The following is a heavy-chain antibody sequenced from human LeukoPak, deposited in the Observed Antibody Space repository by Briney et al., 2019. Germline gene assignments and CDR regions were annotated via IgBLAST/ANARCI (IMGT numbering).Heavy chain of an antibody. V-gene: IGHV4-38-2*02. CDR1: GYSISSGYY. CDR2: MYHSGST. CDR3: ARERFEVVTSFDY. Sequence: SETLSLTCTVSGYSISSGYYWGWIRQPPGKGLEWIGSMYHSGSTYYNPSLKSRVTISVDTSKNQFSLKLSSVTAADTAVYYCARERFEVVTSFDYWGQGTLVTVSS. D-gene: IGHD4-23*01. J-gene: IGHJ4*02.